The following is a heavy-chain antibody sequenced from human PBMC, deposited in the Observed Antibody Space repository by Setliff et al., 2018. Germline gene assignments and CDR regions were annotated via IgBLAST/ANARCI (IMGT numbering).Heavy chain of an antibody. Sequence: ASVKVSCKASGYSFQRYGINWLRQAPGQGLEWLGWISSYNGNTKYAQTVQDRIRVTTDTSTSTSYMELRSLRSDDTAVYFCARSSDSGYYHQRDAFDIWGQGTRVPVSS. CDR1: GYSFQRYG. CDR3: ARSSDSGYYHQRDAFDI. V-gene: IGHV1-18*04. CDR2: ISSYNGNT. D-gene: IGHD3-22*01. J-gene: IGHJ3*02.